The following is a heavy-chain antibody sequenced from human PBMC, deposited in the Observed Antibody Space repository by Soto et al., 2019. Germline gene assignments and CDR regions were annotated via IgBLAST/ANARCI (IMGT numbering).Heavy chain of an antibody. Sequence: GGSLRLSCAAFGFTFSTYAINWVSQAPEKEQKWVSSITNSGDSTHYVDSVKGRFTISRDNSKNTVSLQMNSLRAEDSAVYYCAKDPDDGTYTKFDSWCQGTLVTAPQ. J-gene: IGHJ4*02. CDR3: AKDPDDGTYTKFDS. CDR1: GFTFSTYA. D-gene: IGHD1-26*01. CDR2: ITNSGDST. V-gene: IGHV3-23*01.